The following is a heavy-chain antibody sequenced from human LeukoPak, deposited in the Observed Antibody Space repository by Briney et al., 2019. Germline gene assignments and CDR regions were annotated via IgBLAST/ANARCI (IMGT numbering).Heavy chain of an antibody. CDR1: GGSISSSNW. CDR3: ARDPDFWTGYYYFDY. Sequence: SETLSLTCAVSGGSISSSNWWSWVRQPPGKGLEWIGEIYHSGSTNYNPSLKSRVTISVDTSKNQFSLRLNSVSAADTAVYYCARDPDFWTGYYYFDYWGQGTLVTVSS. CDR2: IYHSGST. V-gene: IGHV4-4*02. D-gene: IGHD3/OR15-3a*01. J-gene: IGHJ4*02.